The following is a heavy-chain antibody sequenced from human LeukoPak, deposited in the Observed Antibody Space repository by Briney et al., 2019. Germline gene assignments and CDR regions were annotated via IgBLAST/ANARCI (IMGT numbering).Heavy chain of an antibody. CDR2: ISGGGGNT. Sequence: PGGSLRLSCAASGFTFSSYAMTWVRQAPGKGLEWVSTISGGGGNTYYADSVRGRFTISRDSSKNTLYLQMNSLRAEDTAVYYCARDFGGTFSYNDSWGQGPLVTVSS. CDR3: ARDFGGTFSYNDS. D-gene: IGHD3-16*02. J-gene: IGHJ4*02. CDR1: GFTFSSYA. V-gene: IGHV3-23*01.